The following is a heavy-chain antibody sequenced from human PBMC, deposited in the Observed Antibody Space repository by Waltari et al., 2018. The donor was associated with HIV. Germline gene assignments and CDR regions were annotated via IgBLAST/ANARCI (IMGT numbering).Heavy chain of an antibody. D-gene: IGHD1-7*01. CDR3: ARAGGTGYYGMDV. CDR1: GFTFSSYS. V-gene: IGHV3-21*01. J-gene: IGHJ6*02. Sequence: EVQLVESGGGLVKPGGSLRLSCAASGFTFSSYSMNWVRQAPGKGLEWVSSSSSSSSYIYYADSVKGRFTISRDNAKNSLYLQMNSLRAEDTAVYYCARAGGTGYYGMDVWGQGTTVTVSS. CDR2: SSSSSSYI.